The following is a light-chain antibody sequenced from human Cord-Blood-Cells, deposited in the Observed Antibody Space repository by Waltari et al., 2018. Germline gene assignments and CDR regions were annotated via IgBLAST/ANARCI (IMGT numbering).Light chain of an antibody. J-gene: IGLJ1*01. V-gene: IGLV2-14*01. CDR3: SSYTSSITYV. CDR1: SSVVGGYNY. CDR2: DVS. Sequence: QSALTQPASVSGSPGKSIPISCTGTSSVVGGYNYVSWYKQHPGKAPKLGIYDVSNRPSGVSNRFSGSKSGNTASLTISGLQAEDEADYYCSSYTSSITYVFGTGTNVTVL.